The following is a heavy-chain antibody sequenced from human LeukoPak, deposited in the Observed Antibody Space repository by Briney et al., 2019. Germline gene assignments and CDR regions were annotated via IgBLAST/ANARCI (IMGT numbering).Heavy chain of an antibody. CDR2: VSAGGGGT. J-gene: IGHJ4*02. CDR3: AKDYSCAN. CDR1: GFTFSSNA. V-gene: IGHV3-23*01. Sequence: QPGGSLRLSCAASGFTFSSNAMTWVRQAPGKGLEWVSAVSAGGGGTYYADSVKGRFTISRDNSKNTLYLQMNSLRAEDTAVYYCAKDYSCANWGQGTLVTVSS. D-gene: IGHD4-4*01.